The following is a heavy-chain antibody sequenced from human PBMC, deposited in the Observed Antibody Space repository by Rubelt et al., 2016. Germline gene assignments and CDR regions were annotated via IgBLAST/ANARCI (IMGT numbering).Heavy chain of an antibody. D-gene: IGHD4-17*01. J-gene: IGHJ4*02. CDR2: IYSGGST. V-gene: IGHV3-53*01. CDR3: AKSLNDYGDFDY. Sequence: WVRQAPGKGLEWVSVIYSGGSTYYADSVKGRFTISRDNSKNTLYLQMNSLRAEDTAVYYCAKSLNDYGDFDYWGQGTLVTVSS.